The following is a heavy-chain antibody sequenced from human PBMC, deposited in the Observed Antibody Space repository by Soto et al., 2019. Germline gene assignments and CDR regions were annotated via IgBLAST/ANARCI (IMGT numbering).Heavy chain of an antibody. CDR2: INSDGSST. J-gene: IGHJ6*02. CDR1: GFIFSNYW. Sequence: EVQLVESGGGLVQPGGSLRLSCAASGFIFSNYWMHWVRRAPGKGLVWVSRINSDGSSTSYADSVKGRFTISRDNAKNTLYLQMNSLRAEDTAVYYCVRDLAYCTGTRCDGYGVDVWGQGTTVTVSS. D-gene: IGHD2-8*02. CDR3: VRDLAYCTGTRCDGYGVDV. V-gene: IGHV3-74*01.